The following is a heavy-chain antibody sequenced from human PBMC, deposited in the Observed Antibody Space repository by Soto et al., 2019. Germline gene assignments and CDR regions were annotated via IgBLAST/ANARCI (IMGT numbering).Heavy chain of an antibody. Sequence: SVKVSCKASGGTFSSYAISWVRQAPGQGLEWMGGIIPIFGTANYAQKFQGRVTITADESTSTAYMELSSLRSEDTAVYYCARDHSAAWGRYHYYGTGVWGELTTVT. CDR1: GGTFSSYA. CDR2: IIPIFGTA. V-gene: IGHV1-69*13. J-gene: IGHJ6*02. CDR3: ARDHSAAWGRYHYYGTGV. D-gene: IGHD1-26*01.